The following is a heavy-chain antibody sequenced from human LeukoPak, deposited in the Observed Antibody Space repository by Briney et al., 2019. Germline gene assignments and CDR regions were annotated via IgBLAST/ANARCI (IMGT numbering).Heavy chain of an antibody. J-gene: IGHJ4*02. D-gene: IGHD6-19*01. CDR2: IYHSGST. CDR3: GGSSGWYDGSDY. Sequence: PGGSLRLSCAASGFTFSSYAMNWVRQPPGKGLEWIGEIYHSGSTNYNPSLKSRVTISVDKSKNQFSLKLSSVTAADTAVYYCGGSSGWYDGSDYWGQGTLVTVSS. V-gene: IGHV4-4*02. CDR1: GFTFSSYAM.